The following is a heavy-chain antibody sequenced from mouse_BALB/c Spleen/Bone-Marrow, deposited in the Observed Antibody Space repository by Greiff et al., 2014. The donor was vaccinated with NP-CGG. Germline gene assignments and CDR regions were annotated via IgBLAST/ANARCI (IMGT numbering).Heavy chain of an antibody. Sequence: VQLQQSGPELVKPGASVKVSCKASGYAFTSYNMYWVKQSHGKSLEWIGYIDPYNGGTNYYQKFKGKATLTVDKSSSTAYMHLNSLTSEDSAVYYCASYVNYGWFAYWGQGTLVTVSA. V-gene: IGHV1S135*01. J-gene: IGHJ3*01. D-gene: IGHD2-1*01. CDR2: IDPYNGGT. CDR3: ASYVNYGWFAY. CDR1: GYAFTSYN.